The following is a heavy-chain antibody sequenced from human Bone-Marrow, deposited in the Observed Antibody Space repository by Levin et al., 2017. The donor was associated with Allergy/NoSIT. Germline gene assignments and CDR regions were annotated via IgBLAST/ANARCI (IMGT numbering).Heavy chain of an antibody. J-gene: IGHJ4*02. CDR3: ARGDLLLQRQDPLDY. V-gene: IGHV3-21*01. CDR2: ISTSSSHI. Sequence: GGSLRLSCAASGFTFSSYSMNWVRQAPGKGLEWVSSISTSSSHIYDADSVKGRFSISRDNASNSLYLQINSLRAEDTAVYYCARGDLLLQRQDPLDYWGQGTLVTVSS. CDR1: GFTFSSYS. D-gene: IGHD1-26*01.